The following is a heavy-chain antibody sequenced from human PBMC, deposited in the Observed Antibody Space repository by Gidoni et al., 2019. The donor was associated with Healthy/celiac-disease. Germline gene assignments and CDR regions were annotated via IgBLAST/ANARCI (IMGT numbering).Heavy chain of an antibody. D-gene: IGHD1-26*01. V-gene: IGHV3-23*01. J-gene: IGHJ4*02. CDR3: AKRILSGGIVGANYGGFDY. CDR2: VSCSGGST. Sequence: EVQLLESGGGLVQPGGSLRLSCADSGFTFSSYAMSGVRPAPGKGVGWVSAVSCSGGSTYYADSVKGRFTISRDKSKTTLYLQMNSLRAEDTAVYYCAKRILSGGIVGANYGGFDYWGQGTLVTFSS. CDR1: GFTFSSYA.